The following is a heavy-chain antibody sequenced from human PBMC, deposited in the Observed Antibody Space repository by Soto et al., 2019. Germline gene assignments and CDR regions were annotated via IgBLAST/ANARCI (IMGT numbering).Heavy chain of an antibody. CDR2: ISSSSIYI. J-gene: IGHJ4*02. Sequence: GGSLRLSCAACGFTFSSYSISWVRQAPWKGLEWVSSISSSSIYIYYADSVKGRLNISRDNAKKSLYLQMNSLRAEGAAVYYCERDLIAVAGTAGGFFDYLGRRNLVAFSS. V-gene: IGHV3-21*01. CDR3: ERDLIAVAGTAGGFFDY. CDR1: GFTFSSYS. D-gene: IGHD6-19*01.